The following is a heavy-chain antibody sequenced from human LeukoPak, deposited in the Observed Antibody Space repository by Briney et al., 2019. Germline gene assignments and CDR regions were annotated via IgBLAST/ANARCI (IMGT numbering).Heavy chain of an antibody. Sequence: GASVKVSCKASGYTFTSYGISWVRQAPGQGLEWMGGIIPIFGTANYAQKFQGRVTITADESTSTAYMELSSLRSEDTAVYYCARAFEYQRTLYNWFDPWGQGTLVTVSS. D-gene: IGHD2-2*01. V-gene: IGHV1-69*13. CDR2: IIPIFGTA. CDR1: GYTFTSYG. CDR3: ARAFEYQRTLYNWFDP. J-gene: IGHJ5*02.